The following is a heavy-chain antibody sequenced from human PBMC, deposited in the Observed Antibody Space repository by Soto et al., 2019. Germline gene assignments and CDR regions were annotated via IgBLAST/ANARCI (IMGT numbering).Heavy chain of an antibody. CDR1: GGSISSGDYY. Sequence: PSETLSLTCTVSGGSISSGDYYWSWIRQPPGKGLEWIGYIYYSGSTYYNPSLKSRVTISVDTSKSQFSLNLSSVTAADTAVYCCGGRERAAVTDFWFDPWGQGTLVTVSS. CDR3: GGRERAAVTDFWFDP. V-gene: IGHV4-30-4*01. CDR2: IYYSGST. J-gene: IGHJ5*02. D-gene: IGHD2-21*02.